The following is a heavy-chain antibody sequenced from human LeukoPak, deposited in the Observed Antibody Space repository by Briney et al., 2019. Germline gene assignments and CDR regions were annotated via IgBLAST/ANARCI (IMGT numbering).Heavy chain of an antibody. CDR2: IYYSGST. CDR3: ARRGGDYDYYYHYGMDV. J-gene: IGHJ6*02. D-gene: IGHD4-17*01. CDR1: GGSISSSSYY. V-gene: IGHV4-39*01. Sequence: FETLCLTCTVSGGSISSSSYYWGWIRQPPGKGLEWIGRIYYSGSTYYNPSLKSRVTISVDTSKNQFSLKLSSVTAADTAVYDCARRGGDYDYYYHYGMDVWGQGTRGRVSS.